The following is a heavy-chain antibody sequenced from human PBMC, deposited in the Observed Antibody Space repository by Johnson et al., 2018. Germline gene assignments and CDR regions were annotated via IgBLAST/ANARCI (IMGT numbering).Heavy chain of an antibody. D-gene: IGHD4-11*01. CDR3: AKAYSLWTHGDYYYGRDV. CDR2: ISWNSGTI. Sequence: VQLVQSGGGLVQPGRSLRLSCAASGFTFDDYAMHWVRQAPGKGLEWVSGISWNSGTIAYADSVKGRFTISRDNAKNSLYLQMNSLRAEDAAVYYCAKAYSLWTHGDYYYGRDVWGQGTTVTVAS. V-gene: IGHV3-9*01. CDR1: GFTFDDYA. J-gene: IGHJ6*02.